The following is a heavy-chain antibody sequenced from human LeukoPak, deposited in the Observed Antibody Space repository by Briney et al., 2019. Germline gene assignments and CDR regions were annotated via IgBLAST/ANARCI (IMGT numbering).Heavy chain of an antibody. V-gene: IGHV3-30*03. CDR1: GVAFLAYG. CDR3: ATDHSPSSSCYYFDH. CDR2: ISYDGNNQ. Sequence: PGRSLRLSCTASGVAFLAYGMHWGRQAPGKGLEWGAFISYDGNNQKYADSVKGRFTISRDNSKHTPYLQMTSLRAEAAAVYYCATDHSPSSSCYYFDHWGQGTRVTASS. D-gene: IGHD3-22*01. J-gene: IGHJ4*02.